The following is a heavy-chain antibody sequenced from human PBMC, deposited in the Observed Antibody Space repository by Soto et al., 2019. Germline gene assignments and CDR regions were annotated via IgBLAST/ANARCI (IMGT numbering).Heavy chain of an antibody. CDR1: GFTFSSYW. Sequence: PGGSLRLSCAASGFTFSSYWMHWVRQAPGKGLVWVSRINSDGSSTSYADSVKGRFTISRDNAKNTLYLQMNSLRAEDTAVYYCARKFYYGDIEGFDYWGQGTLVTVSS. CDR2: INSDGSST. V-gene: IGHV3-74*01. CDR3: ARKFYYGDIEGFDY. J-gene: IGHJ4*02. D-gene: IGHD4-17*01.